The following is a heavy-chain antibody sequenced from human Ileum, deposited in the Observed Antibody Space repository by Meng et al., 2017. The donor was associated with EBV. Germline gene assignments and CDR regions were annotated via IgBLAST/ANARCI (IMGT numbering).Heavy chain of an antibody. CDR1: GGSISSSGNY. CDR3: ARRGGYDILTPVGWFDP. V-gene: IGHV4-30-4*01. D-gene: IGHD3-9*01. J-gene: IGHJ5*02. Sequence: QGHWRGSGPGLVRPSETLSLTCAVSGGSISSSGNYWSWIRQPPGKGLEWIGYKYHSGSTYYNPSPKSRVTMSVDTSRNQFSLKLSSVTAADTAVYYCARRGGYDILTPVGWFDPWGQGTLVTVSS. CDR2: KYHSGST.